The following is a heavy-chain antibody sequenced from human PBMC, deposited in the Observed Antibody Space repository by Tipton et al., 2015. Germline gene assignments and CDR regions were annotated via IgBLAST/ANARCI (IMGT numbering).Heavy chain of an antibody. D-gene: IGHD3-3*01. CDR2: ISSSSSYI. V-gene: IGHV3-21*01. Sequence: SLRLSCAASGFTFSSYSMNWVRQAPGKGLEWVSSISSSSSYIYYADSVKGRFTISRDNAKNSLSLQMNSLRAEDTAVYYCAREGDTGFYDFWSGYPVITFDIWGQGTMVTVSS. CDR1: GFTFSSYS. J-gene: IGHJ3*02. CDR3: AREGDTGFYDFWSGYPVITFDI.